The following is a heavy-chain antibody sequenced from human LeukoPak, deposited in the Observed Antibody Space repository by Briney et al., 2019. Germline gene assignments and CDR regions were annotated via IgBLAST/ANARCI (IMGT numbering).Heavy chain of an antibody. CDR2: IWYDGSNK. J-gene: IGHJ3*02. CDR1: GFTFSSYG. D-gene: IGHD5-24*01. CDR3: ADTRDGYNYDAFDI. V-gene: IGHV3-33*01. Sequence: GGSLRLSCAASGFTFSSYGMHWVRQAPGKGLEWVAVIWYDGSNKYYADSVKGRFTISRDNSKNTLYLQMNSLRAEDTAVYYCADTRDGYNYDAFDIWGQGTMVTVSS.